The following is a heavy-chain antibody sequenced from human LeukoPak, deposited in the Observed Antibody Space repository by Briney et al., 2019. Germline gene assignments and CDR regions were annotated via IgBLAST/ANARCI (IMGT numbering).Heavy chain of an antibody. V-gene: IGHV3-21*01. CDR3: ARGSRDCANGVCYAFDI. D-gene: IGHD2-8*01. J-gene: IGHJ3*02. Sequence: GGSLRLSCAASGFTFSSNTMNWVRQAPGKGLEWVSSISSSSSYIHHADSVKGRFTISRDNAKKSLYLQMNTLRAEDTAVYYCARGSRDCANGVCYAFDIWGQGTVVTVSS. CDR1: GFTFSSNT. CDR2: ISSSSSYI.